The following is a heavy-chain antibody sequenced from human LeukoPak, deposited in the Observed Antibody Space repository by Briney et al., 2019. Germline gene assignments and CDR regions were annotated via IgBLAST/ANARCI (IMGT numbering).Heavy chain of an antibody. Sequence: ASVKVSCKASGYTFTNYDINWVRQATGQGLEWMGWMNPNSGDSHSVDKFQGRVTMTRDTSIRTAYMELRGLRSDDTAVYYCARRYCISTGCSAFDHWGPGTPVTVSS. D-gene: IGHD2-2*01. V-gene: IGHV1-8*01. CDR3: ARRYCISTGCSAFDH. J-gene: IGHJ4*02. CDR1: GYTFTNYD. CDR2: MNPNSGDS.